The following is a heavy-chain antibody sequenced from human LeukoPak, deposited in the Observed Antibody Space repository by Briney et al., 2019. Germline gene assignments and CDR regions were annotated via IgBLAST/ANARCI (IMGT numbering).Heavy chain of an antibody. CDR1: GYIFTDYY. CDR2: INPNSGGT. D-gene: IGHD3-22*01. Sequence: ASVKVSCKSSGYIFTDYYMHWVRQAPRQGLEYVGWINPNSGGTNYAHKFQGRVTMTRDTSISTAYMELSRLRSDDTAVFYCARDGDDSSGFYHNWGQGTLVTVSS. CDR3: ARDGDDSSGFYHN. V-gene: IGHV1-2*02. J-gene: IGHJ4*02.